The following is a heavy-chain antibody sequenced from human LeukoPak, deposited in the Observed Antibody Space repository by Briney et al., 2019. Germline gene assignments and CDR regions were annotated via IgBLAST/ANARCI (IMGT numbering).Heavy chain of an antibody. J-gene: IGHJ6*03. CDR2: ISSSGSTI. Sequence: GGSLRLSCAASGFTFSSYEMNWVRQAPGKGLEWVSYISSSGSTIYYADSVKGRFTISRDNAKNSLYLQMNSLRAEDTAVYYCARDHPQYYYYYYMDVWGKGTTVTISS. V-gene: IGHV3-48*03. CDR1: GFTFSSYE. CDR3: ARDHPQYYYYYYMDV.